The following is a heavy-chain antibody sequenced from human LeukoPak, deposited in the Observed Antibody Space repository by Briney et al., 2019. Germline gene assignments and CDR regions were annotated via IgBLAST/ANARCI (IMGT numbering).Heavy chain of an antibody. J-gene: IGHJ4*02. CDR2: ISSGGGAT. CDR1: GFTFSNYN. Sequence: TGGSLRLSCAASGFTFSNYNMNWVRQAPGKGLEWVSYISSGGGATHYADSVKGRFTISRDNAKNSLYLQMNSLRDEDTALYSCAKTHGNGWYFDYWGQGNLITVAS. D-gene: IGHD6-19*01. CDR3: AKTHGNGWYFDY. V-gene: IGHV3-48*02.